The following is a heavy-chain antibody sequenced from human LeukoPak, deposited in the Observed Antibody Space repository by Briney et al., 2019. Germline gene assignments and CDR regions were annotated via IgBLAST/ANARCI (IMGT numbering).Heavy chain of an antibody. D-gene: IGHD1-26*01. CDR2: IYYSGST. CDR1: GGSISSGDYY. J-gene: IGHJ3*02. CDR3: ASRLSGIAFDI. Sequence: SETLSLTCTVSGGSISSGDYYWSWIRQPPGKGLEWTGYIYYSGSTYYNPSLKSRVTISVDTSKNQFSLKLSSVTAADTAVYYCASRLSGIAFDIWGQGTMVTVSS. V-gene: IGHV4-30-4*08.